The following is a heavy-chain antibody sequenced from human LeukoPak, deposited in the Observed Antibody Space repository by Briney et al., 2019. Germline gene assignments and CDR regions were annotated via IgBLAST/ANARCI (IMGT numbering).Heavy chain of an antibody. CDR1: GFTFSSYA. Sequence: PGGSLRLSCAASGFTFSSYAMHWVRQAPGKGLEYVSAISSNGGSTYYANSGKGRFTISRDNSKNTLYLQMGSLRAEDMAVYYCARTNDAFDIWGQGTMVTVSS. CDR3: ARTNDAFDI. J-gene: IGHJ3*02. V-gene: IGHV3-64*01. CDR2: ISSNGGST.